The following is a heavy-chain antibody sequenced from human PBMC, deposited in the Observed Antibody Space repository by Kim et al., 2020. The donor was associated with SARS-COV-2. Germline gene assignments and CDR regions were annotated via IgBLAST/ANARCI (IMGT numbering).Heavy chain of an antibody. CDR2: ISSSSSTI. CDR3: AREIVVVAATLFFSYYGMDV. D-gene: IGHD2-15*01. Sequence: GGSLRLSCAASGFTFSSYSMNWVRQAPGKGLEWVSYISSSSSTIYYADSVKGRFTISRDNAKNSLYLQMNSLRDEDTAVYYCAREIVVVAATLFFSYYGMDVWGQGTTVTVSS. CDR1: GFTFSSYS. J-gene: IGHJ6*02. V-gene: IGHV3-48*02.